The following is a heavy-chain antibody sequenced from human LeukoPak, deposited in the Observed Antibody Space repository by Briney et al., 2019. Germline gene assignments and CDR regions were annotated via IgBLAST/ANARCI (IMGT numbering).Heavy chain of an antibody. J-gene: IGHJ3*02. V-gene: IGHV4-59*01. CDR3: ARDPIGSAFDI. CDR1: GGSISSYY. D-gene: IGHD3-10*01. CDR2: IYYSGST. Sequence: SETLSLTCTVSGGSISSYYWSWIRQPPGKGLEWIGYIYYSGSTNYNPSLKSRVTISVDTSKNQFSLKLSSVTAADTAVYYCARDPIGSAFDIWGQGTMVTVSS.